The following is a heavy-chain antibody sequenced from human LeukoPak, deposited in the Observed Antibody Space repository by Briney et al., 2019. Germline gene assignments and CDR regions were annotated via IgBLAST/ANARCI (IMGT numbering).Heavy chain of an antibody. J-gene: IGHJ5*02. CDR1: GFTFSSYS. CDR3: ARDVSRLSYCSSTSCYSFDP. Sequence: GGSLRLSCAASGFTFSSYSMNWVRQAPGKGLEWVSSISSSSSYIYYADSVKGRFTISRDNAKNPLYLQMNSLRAEDTAVYYCARDVSRLSYCSSTSCYSFDPWGQGTLVTVSS. CDR2: ISSSSSYI. D-gene: IGHD2-2*01. V-gene: IGHV3-21*01.